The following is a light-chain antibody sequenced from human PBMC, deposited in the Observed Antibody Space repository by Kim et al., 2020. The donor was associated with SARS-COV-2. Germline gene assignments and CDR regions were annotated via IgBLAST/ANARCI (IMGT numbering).Light chain of an antibody. CDR2: QDN. Sequence: SWSPGQTASISCSGDKLGNKYACWYQQKPGQSPVLVIYQDNKRPSGIPARFSGSNSGNTATLTISGTQTMDEADYYCQAWDNSIGVFGGGTQLTVL. CDR3: QAWDNSIGV. J-gene: IGLJ3*02. CDR1: KLGNKY. V-gene: IGLV3-1*01.